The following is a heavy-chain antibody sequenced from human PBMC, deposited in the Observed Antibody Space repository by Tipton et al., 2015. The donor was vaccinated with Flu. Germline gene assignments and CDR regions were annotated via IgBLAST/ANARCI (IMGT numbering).Heavy chain of an antibody. CDR3: RFSAPEGVDY. V-gene: IGHV3-23*01. D-gene: IGHD1-26*01. J-gene: IGHJ4*02. CDR1: GFTFSSYE. CDR2: ISGSGNYT. Sequence: SLRLSCAASGFTFSSYEMNWVRQAPGKGLEWVSGISGSGNYTYYADSVKGRFTISRDNSRNTMYLQMNSLRAEDTAIYYCRFSAPEGVDYWGQGTLATVSS.